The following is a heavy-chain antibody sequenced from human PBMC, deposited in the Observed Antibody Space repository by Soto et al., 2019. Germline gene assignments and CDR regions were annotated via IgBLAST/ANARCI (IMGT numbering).Heavy chain of an antibody. J-gene: IGHJ4*02. CDR1: GGTFSSYT. CDR3: AREGAAADGQFDY. Sequence: ASVKVSCKASGGTFSSYTISWVRQAPGQGLEWMGRIIPILGIANYAQKFQGRVTITADKSTSTAYMELSSLRSEDTAVYYCAREGAAADGQFDYWGQGTLVTVSS. CDR2: IIPILGIA. V-gene: IGHV1-69*04. D-gene: IGHD6-13*01.